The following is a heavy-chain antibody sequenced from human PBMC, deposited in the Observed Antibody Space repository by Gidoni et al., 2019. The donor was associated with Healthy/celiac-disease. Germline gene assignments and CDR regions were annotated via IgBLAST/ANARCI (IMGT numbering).Heavy chain of an antibody. CDR2: ISAYNGNT. D-gene: IGHD6-13*01. CDR3: ARVWTAAGTSFFSN. CDR1: GYTFTSDG. V-gene: IGHV1-18*01. Sequence: QVQLVQSGAEVKKSGASVKVYCKASGYTFTSDGISWVRQDPGQGLEWMGWISAYNGNTNYAQKLQGRVTMTTDTSTSTAYMELRSLRSDDTAVYYCARVWTAAGTSFFSNWGQGTLVTVSS. J-gene: IGHJ4*02.